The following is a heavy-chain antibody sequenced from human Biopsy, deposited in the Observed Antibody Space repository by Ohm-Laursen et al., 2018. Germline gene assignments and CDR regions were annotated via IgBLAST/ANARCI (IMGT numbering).Heavy chain of an antibody. V-gene: IGHV4-59*12. J-gene: IGHJ3*02. CDR2: VSDRGST. CDR3: ARWTPEYDSSRYYLDAFDI. Sequence: SETLSLTCTVSGGSITSDYWSWIRQPPGKGLEWIGYVSDRGSTNYNPSLKSRVTLSMDTSKRQFSLKLSFVTAADTAVYYCARWTPEYDSSRYYLDAFDIWGQGTKVTVSS. D-gene: IGHD3-22*01. CDR1: GGSITSDY.